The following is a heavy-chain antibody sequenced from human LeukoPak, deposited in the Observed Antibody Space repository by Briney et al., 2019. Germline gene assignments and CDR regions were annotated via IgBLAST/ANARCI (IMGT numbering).Heavy chain of an antibody. CDR2: INPNSGGT. Sequence: ASVKVSCKASGYTFTGYYMHWVRQAPGQGLEWMGWINPNSGGTNYAQKFQGRVTMTRDTSISAAYMELSRLRSDDTAVYYCAREAHSGYDLFSLDYWGQGTLVTVSS. CDR3: AREAHSGYDLFSLDY. CDR1: GYTFTGYY. J-gene: IGHJ4*02. V-gene: IGHV1-2*02. D-gene: IGHD5-12*01.